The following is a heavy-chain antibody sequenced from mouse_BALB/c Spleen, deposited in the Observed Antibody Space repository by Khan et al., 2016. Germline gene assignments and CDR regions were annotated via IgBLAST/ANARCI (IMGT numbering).Heavy chain of an antibody. D-gene: IGHD1-1*01. CDR3: VRYEGSSYVRGMDY. Sequence: EVQLQESGPSLVKPSQTLSLTCSVTGDSITSGYWNWIRKFPGNKLEYMGYISYSGGTYNNPSLKSRISITRDTSKNQYYLQLNSVTTEDTGTYYGVRYEGSSYVRGMDYWGQGLSVTVSS. V-gene: IGHV3-8*02. J-gene: IGHJ4*01. CDR1: GDSITSGY. CDR2: ISYSGGT.